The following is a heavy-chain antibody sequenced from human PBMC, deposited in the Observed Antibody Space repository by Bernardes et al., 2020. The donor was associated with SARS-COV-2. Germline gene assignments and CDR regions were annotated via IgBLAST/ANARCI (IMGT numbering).Heavy chain of an antibody. D-gene: IGHD3-22*01. J-gene: IGHJ4*02. CDR1: GFTFRYYA. CDR3: AKAHYYDSSGYYL. CDR2: ISGSGVST. V-gene: IGHV3-23*01. Sequence: GGSLRLSCAASGFTFRYYAMAWVRQAPGKGLEWVSSISGSGVSTYYADSVKGRFTMSRDNSKNTLYLQMNSLRAEDTAVYYCAKAHYYDSSGYYLGGQGTLVTVSS.